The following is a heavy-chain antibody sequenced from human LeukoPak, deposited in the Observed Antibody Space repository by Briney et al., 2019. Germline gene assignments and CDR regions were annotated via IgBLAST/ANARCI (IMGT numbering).Heavy chain of an antibody. CDR2: ISGSAGGT. D-gene: IGHD3-10*01. CDR1: GITLSNYA. CDR3: AKRGIVIRGLLIIGSHKEAYYFDS. J-gene: IGHJ4*02. V-gene: IGHV3-23*01. Sequence: GGSLRLSCVVSGITLSNYAMSWVRQAPGKGLEWVSGISGSAGGTNYAGSVKGRFTISRDNSMNTLYLQMNSLRAEDTAVYYCAKRGIVIRGLLIIGSHKEAYYFDSWGQGILVTVSS.